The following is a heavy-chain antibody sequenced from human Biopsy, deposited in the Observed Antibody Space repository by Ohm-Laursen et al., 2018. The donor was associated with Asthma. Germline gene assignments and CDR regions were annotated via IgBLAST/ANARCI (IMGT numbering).Heavy chain of an antibody. CDR2: ILFDGRKI. V-gene: IGHV3-30*18. CDR1: GFNFHNYG. Sequence: SLRLSCSASGFNFHNYGMNWVRRAPGKGLEWVAQILFDGRKINYPDSVKGRFTISRDNSKNMVHLQMNSLRPEGTAVYYCAKDRVAGRSYYFDYWGQGSLVSVSS. D-gene: IGHD6-13*01. J-gene: IGHJ4*02. CDR3: AKDRVAGRSYYFDY.